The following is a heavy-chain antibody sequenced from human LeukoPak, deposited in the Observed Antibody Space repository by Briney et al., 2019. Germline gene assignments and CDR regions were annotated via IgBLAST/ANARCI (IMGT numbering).Heavy chain of an antibody. D-gene: IGHD6-19*01. J-gene: IGHJ2*01. Sequence: GGSLRLACAASGFTFIKYWMTWLRRAPGKGLEWLANITPDGSGQFYVDCVKGRFTISRDNDKNSVYQQINRLRDDHASVYYCARVGASASSGWSFDIWGRGTLVTVSS. CDR2: ITPDGSGQ. CDR1: GFTFIKYW. CDR3: ARVGASASSGWSFDI. V-gene: IGHV3-7*01.